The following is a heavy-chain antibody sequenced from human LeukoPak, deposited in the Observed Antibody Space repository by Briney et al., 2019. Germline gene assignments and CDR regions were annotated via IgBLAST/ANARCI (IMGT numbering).Heavy chain of an antibody. CDR2: ISGSGGST. J-gene: IGHJ4*02. D-gene: IGHD3-10*01. V-gene: IGHV3-23*01. CDR3: AKCSPYGSGSYCYFDY. CDR1: GFTFSSYA. Sequence: GGSLRLSCAASGFTFSSYAMSWVRQAPGKGLEWVSAISGSGGSTYYADSVKGRFTISRDNSKNTLYLQMNSLRAEGTAVYYCAKCSPYGSGSYCYFDYWGQGTLVTVSS.